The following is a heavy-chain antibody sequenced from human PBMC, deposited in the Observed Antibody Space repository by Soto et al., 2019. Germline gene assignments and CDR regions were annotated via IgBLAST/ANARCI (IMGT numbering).Heavy chain of an antibody. D-gene: IGHD3-10*01. Sequence: QVQLVESGGGVVQPGRSLRLSCAASGFTFSSYGMHWVRQAPGKGLEWVAVIWYDGSNKYYADSVKGRFTISRDNSKNTLYLQMNSLRAEDTAVYYCAKVHGSGNYHNFPDYWGQGTLVTVSS. CDR3: AKVHGSGNYHNFPDY. V-gene: IGHV3-33*06. J-gene: IGHJ4*02. CDR1: GFTFSSYG. CDR2: IWYDGSNK.